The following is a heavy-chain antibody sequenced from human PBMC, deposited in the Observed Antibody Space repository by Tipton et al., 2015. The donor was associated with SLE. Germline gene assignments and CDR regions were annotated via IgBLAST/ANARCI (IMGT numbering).Heavy chain of an antibody. V-gene: IGHV1-18*01. J-gene: IGHJ6*02. CDR2: ISAYNGNT. CDR3: VSGGDPGGFFYYGMDV. Sequence: QSGAEVKKPGASVKVSCKASGYSFSSYGISWVRQAPGQGLEWMGWISAYNGNTNYAQKFQGRVTMTTDTSTSTAYMELNSLRADDTADYFCVSGGDPGGFFYYGMDVWSPGTTVTVSS. D-gene: IGHD2-21*02. CDR1: GYSFSSYG.